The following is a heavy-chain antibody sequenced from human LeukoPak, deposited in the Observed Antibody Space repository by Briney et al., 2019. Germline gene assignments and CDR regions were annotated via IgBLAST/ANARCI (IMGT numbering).Heavy chain of an antibody. CDR3: ASESVVPAAMAFDY. J-gene: IGHJ4*02. Sequence: GGSLRLSCAASGFTFSGYEMNWVRQAPGKGLEWVSSISGSSSYIYYADSVKGRFTISRDNAKNSLYLQMNSLRAEDTAVYYCASESVVPAAMAFDYWGQGTLVTVSS. CDR1: GFTFSGYE. V-gene: IGHV3-21*01. D-gene: IGHD2-2*01. CDR2: ISGSSSYI.